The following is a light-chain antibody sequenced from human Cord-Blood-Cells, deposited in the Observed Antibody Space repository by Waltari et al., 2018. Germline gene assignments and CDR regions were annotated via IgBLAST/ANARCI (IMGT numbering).Light chain of an antibody. CDR2: DVS. CDR1: SSDVGGYNY. CDR3: SSYTSSSTWV. Sequence: QSALTQPASVSGSPGQSITIPFTGTSSDVGGYNYVSWYQQHPGKAPKLMIYDVSKRPSGVSNRFSGSKSGNTASLTISGLQAEDEADYYCSSYTSSSTWVFGGGTKLTVL. V-gene: IGLV2-14*01. J-gene: IGLJ3*02.